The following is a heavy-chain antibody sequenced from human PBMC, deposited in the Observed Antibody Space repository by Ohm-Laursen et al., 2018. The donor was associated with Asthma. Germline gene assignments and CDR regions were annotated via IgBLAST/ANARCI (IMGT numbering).Heavy chain of an antibody. D-gene: IGHD4-17*01. J-gene: IGHJ5*02. CDR1: GFTFSNYY. CDR3: ARSRAVTKNAHWFDP. V-gene: IGHV3-11*04. CDR2: ISTTSNTI. Sequence: GSLRLSCAASGFTFSNYYMSWIRQAPGKGLEWVSYISTTSNTIYYADSVKGRFTISRDNAKSSLYLQMNSLRAEDTAVYYCARSRAVTKNAHWFDPWGQGTLVTVSS.